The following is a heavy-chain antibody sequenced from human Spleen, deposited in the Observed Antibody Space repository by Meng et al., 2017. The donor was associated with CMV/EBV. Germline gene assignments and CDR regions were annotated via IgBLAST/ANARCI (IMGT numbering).Heavy chain of an antibody. V-gene: IGHV3-11*04. CDR3: ARGSGPRLDY. J-gene: IGHJ4*02. D-gene: IGHD3-3*01. CDR2: ISGRGTII. Sequence: GESLKISCTASGFIFSYSYMSWIRQAPGKGLEWVSYISGRGTIIYYTDSVKGRFAISRDNAKNSLYLQMNSLRAEDTAVYYCARGSGPRLDYWGQGMLVTVSS. CDR1: GFIFSYSY.